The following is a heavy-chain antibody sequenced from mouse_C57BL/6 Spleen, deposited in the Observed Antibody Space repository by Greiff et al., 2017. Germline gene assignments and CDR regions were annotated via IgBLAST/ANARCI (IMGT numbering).Heavy chain of an antibody. CDR1: GYTFTSYW. V-gene: IGHV1-59*01. CDR3: ARGYDYAMDY. D-gene: IGHD2-2*01. Sequence: VQLQQSGAELVRPGTSVKLSCKASGYTFTSYWMHWVKQRPGQGLEWIGVIDPSDSYTNYNQKFKGKATLTVDTSSSTAYMQLSSLTSEDSAVYYCARGYDYAMDYWGQGTSVTVSS. CDR2: IDPSDSYT. J-gene: IGHJ4*01.